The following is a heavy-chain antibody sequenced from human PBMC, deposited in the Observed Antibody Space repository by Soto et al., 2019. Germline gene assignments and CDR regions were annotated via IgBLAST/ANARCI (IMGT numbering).Heavy chain of an antibody. J-gene: IGHJ4*02. CDR2: ISSSSSTI. V-gene: IGHV3-48*02. Sequence: EVQLVGSGGGLVQPGGSLRLSCAASGFTFSSYSMKWVRQAPGKGLEWVSYISSSSSTIYYADSVKGRFAISRDNAKNSLYLPMNSLRDEDTAVYYCARVGAVIHPDYWGQGTLVTVSS. D-gene: IGHD3-3*01. CDR1: GFTFSSYS. CDR3: ARVGAVIHPDY.